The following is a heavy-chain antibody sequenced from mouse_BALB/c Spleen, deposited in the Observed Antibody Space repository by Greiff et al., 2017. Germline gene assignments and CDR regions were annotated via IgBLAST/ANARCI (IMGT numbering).Heavy chain of an antibody. CDR3: ARHEDLRGFAY. Sequence: QVQLQQSGPELVKPGASVKISCKASGYSFTSYYIHWVKQRSGQGLEWIGWFYPGSGSIKYNEKFKDKATLTADKSSSTVYMELSRLTSEDSAVYFCARHEDLRGFAYWGQGTLVTVSA. CDR2: FYPGSGSI. V-gene: IGHV1-62-2*01. CDR1: GYSFTSYY. J-gene: IGHJ3*01.